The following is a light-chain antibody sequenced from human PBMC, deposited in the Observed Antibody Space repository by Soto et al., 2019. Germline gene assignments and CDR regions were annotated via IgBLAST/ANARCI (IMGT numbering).Light chain of an antibody. Sequence: EIVMTQSPATLSVSPGERATLSCRASQSVNRNLAWYQQKPGQAPRLLIYAASTRATGIPARFSGSGSETEFTLTISSLQSEDVADYYCQQYNNWWTFGQGTKVEI. V-gene: IGKV3-15*01. CDR2: AAS. J-gene: IGKJ1*01. CDR1: QSVNRN. CDR3: QQYNNWWT.